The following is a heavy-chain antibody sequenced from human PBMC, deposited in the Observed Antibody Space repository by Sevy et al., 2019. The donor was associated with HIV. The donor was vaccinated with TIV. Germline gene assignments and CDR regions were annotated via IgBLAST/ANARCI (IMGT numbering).Heavy chain of an antibody. Sequence: ASVKVSCKASGYTFTSYGINWVRQAPGQGLEWMGWISAYSGNTNYAQNLQGRVTMTTDTFTSTAYMELRSLTSDDTAVYYCARDQYDSSGYYYSYYGMDVWGPGTTVTVSS. CDR1: GYTFTSYG. V-gene: IGHV1-18*01. D-gene: IGHD3-22*01. J-gene: IGHJ6*02. CDR2: ISAYSGNT. CDR3: ARDQYDSSGYYYSYYGMDV.